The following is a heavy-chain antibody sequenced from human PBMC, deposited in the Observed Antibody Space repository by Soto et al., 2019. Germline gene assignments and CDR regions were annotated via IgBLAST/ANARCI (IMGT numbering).Heavy chain of an antibody. CDR3: ARGPYDYVWGSNPPHFDY. D-gene: IGHD3-16*02. Sequence: PGGSLRLSCAASGFTFSRNGMHWVRQAPGKGLEWVAIISKDGSKKYYADSVQGRSTISRDNSKNTLYLQMNSLRAEDTAVYYCARGPYDYVWGSNPPHFDYWGQGTLVTVSS. J-gene: IGHJ4*02. CDR2: ISKDGSKK. V-gene: IGHV3-30*03. CDR1: GFTFSRNG.